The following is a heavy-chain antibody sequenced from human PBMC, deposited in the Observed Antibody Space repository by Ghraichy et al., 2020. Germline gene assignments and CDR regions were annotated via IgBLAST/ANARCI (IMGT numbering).Heavy chain of an antibody. CDR3: AREKALWFGGTADYGMDV. J-gene: IGHJ6*02. Sequence: SVKVSCKASGGTFSSYAISWVRQAPGQGLEWMGGIIPIFGTANYAQKFQGRVTITADESTSTAYMELSSLRSEDTAVYYCAREKALWFGGTADYGMDVWGQGTTVTVSS. CDR1: GGTFSSYA. D-gene: IGHD3-10*01. V-gene: IGHV1-69*13. CDR2: IIPIFGTA.